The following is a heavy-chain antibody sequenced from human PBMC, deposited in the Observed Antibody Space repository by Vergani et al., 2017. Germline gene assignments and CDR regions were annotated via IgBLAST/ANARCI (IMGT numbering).Heavy chain of an antibody. Sequence: EVQLVQSGAEVKKPGESLRISCKGSGYSFTSYWVGWVRQMPGKGLEWMGIIYPGDSDTRYSPSFQGQVTISADKSINTAYLQWSSLKASDTAMYYCARSFYDFWSDYYPAWNYWGQGTLVTVSS. V-gene: IGHV5-51*01. D-gene: IGHD3-3*01. J-gene: IGHJ4*02. CDR2: IYPGDSDT. CDR3: ARSFYDFWSDYYPAWNY. CDR1: GYSFTSYW.